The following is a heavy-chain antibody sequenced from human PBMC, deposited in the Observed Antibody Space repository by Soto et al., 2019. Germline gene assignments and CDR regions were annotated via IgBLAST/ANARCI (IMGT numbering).Heavy chain of an antibody. J-gene: IGHJ4*02. CDR1: GFPFSSYG. Sequence: QVQLVESGGGVVQPGRSLRLCFAASGFPFSSYGMHWVRQAPGKGLDWVALISYDGTNQYNADSVKGRFTVSRDNSKNTLYLHMSSLRAEDTAVYYCAGGHYYFDYCGQGTLVSVSS. CDR3: AGGHYYFDY. CDR2: ISYDGTNQ. D-gene: IGHD2-15*01. V-gene: IGHV3-30*03.